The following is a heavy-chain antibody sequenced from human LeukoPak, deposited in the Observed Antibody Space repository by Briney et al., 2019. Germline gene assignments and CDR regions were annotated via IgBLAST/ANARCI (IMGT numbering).Heavy chain of an antibody. V-gene: IGHV3-30*04. D-gene: IGHD2-15*01. CDR2: ISYDGSNK. J-gene: IGHJ4*02. CDR3: ARPGYLVVQGYFDY. CDR1: GFTFSSYA. Sequence: PERSLRLSCAASGFTFSSYAMHWVRQAPGKGLEWVAVISYDGSNKYYADSVKGRFTISRDDSKNTLYLQMNSLRAEDTAVYYCARPGYLVVQGYFDYWGQGTLVTVSS.